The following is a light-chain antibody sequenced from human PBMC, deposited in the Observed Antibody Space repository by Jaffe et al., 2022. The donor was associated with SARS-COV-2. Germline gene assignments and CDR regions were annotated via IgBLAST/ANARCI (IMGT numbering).Light chain of an antibody. J-gene: IGLJ2*01. Sequence: QSVLTQPPSVSGTPGQRLTISCSGSSSNIGSNTVAWFQQLPGTAPKLVIYDDNQRPAGVPDRFSGSRSGTSASLAISGLQSEDAADYYCAAWDDRPNAHVKFGGGTKLTVL. CDR2: DDN. V-gene: IGLV1-44*01. CDR3: AAWDDRPNAHVK. CDR1: SSNIGSNT.